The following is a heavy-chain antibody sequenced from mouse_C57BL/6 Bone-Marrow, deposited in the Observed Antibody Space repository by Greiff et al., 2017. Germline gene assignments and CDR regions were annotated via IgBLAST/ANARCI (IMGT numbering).Heavy chain of an antibody. Sequence: QVQLQQPGAELVRPGTSVKLSCKASGYTFTSYWMHWVKQRPGQGLEWIGVIDPSDSYTNYNQQFKGKATLTVDTSSSTAYMQLSSLTSEDSAVYYCARSKYYGSSYWYFDVWGTGTTVTVSS. D-gene: IGHD1-1*01. V-gene: IGHV1-59*01. CDR1: GYTFTSYW. CDR2: IDPSDSYT. CDR3: ARSKYYGSSYWYFDV. J-gene: IGHJ1*03.